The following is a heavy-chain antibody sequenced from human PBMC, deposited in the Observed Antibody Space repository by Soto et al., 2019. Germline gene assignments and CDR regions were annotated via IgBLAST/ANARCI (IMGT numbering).Heavy chain of an antibody. CDR1: GGTFSSYA. Sequence: QVQLVQSGAEVKKPGSSVKVSCKASGGTFSSYAISWVRQAPGQGLEWMGGIIPIFGTANYAQKFQGRVTITADESTSTAYMELSSLRSEDTAVYYCARGGEEWELRYCAFDIWGQGTMVTVSS. J-gene: IGHJ3*02. CDR3: ARGGEEWELRYCAFDI. D-gene: IGHD1-26*01. CDR2: IIPIFGTA. V-gene: IGHV1-69*12.